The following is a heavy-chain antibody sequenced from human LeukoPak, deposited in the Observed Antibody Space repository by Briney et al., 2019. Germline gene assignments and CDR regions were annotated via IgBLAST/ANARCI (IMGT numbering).Heavy chain of an antibody. CDR3: ARVRDYYDSSGSYFWYFDL. J-gene: IGHJ2*01. Sequence: GSLRLSCAVSGFTFSGFWMSWSRQAPGKGLEWVASINSDGSEGYYADVVKGRFTNSRDNAKNSLYLQINSLRAEDTAVYYCARVRDYYDSSGSYFWYFDLWAVAPWSLSPQ. D-gene: IGHD3-22*01. CDR1: GFTFSGFW. V-gene: IGHV3-7*01. CDR2: INSDGSEG.